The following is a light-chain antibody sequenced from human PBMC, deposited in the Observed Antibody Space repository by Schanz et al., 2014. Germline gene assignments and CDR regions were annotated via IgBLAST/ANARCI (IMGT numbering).Light chain of an antibody. CDR3: SSYTSSSTLKV. CDR2: EVN. V-gene: IGLV2-11*01. J-gene: IGLJ2*01. Sequence: QSALTQPRSVSGSPGQSVTISCTGTSSDVGGYNYVSWYQQHPGKAPKLLIYEVNKRPSGVPDRFFGSKSGNTASLTISGLQAEDEADYYCSSYTSSSTLKVFGGGTKLTVL. CDR1: SSDVGGYNY.